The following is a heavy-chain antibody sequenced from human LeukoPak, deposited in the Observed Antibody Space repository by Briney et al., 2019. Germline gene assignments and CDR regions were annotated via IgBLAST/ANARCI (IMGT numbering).Heavy chain of an antibody. CDR1: GFPFTGHY. J-gene: IGHJ3*02. V-gene: IGHV1-2*02. CDR3: AIDHTYYYDSSSYVDDALDI. D-gene: IGHD3-22*01. CDR2: INPTRGDT. Sequence: ASVRVSCKSSGFPFTGHYMRSVRQAPGQGLEWIGYINPTRGDTYYSEKFRGRVTMTRDTSIRTAYMELNRLSSDDTAVYFCAIDHTYYYDSSSYVDDALDIWGQGTMVTVFS.